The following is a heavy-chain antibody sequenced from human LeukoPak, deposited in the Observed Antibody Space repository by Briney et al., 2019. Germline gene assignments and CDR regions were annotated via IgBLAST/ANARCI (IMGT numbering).Heavy chain of an antibody. V-gene: IGHV3-30*04. CDR1: GFSFENYA. CDR2: ISYNGRKE. J-gene: IGHJ4*02. CDR3: ARDKYPGSGSYYIFDY. Sequence: GGSLRLSCAASGFSFENYAMHWVRQAPGKGLGWLAVISYNGRKEYYADSVKGRFTISRDNSRNILYLRMDSLRAEDTAVYYCARDKYPGSGSYYIFDYWGQGTLVTVSS. D-gene: IGHD1-26*01.